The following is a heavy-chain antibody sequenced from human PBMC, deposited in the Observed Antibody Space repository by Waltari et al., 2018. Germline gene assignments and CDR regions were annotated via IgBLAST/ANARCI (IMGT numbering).Heavy chain of an antibody. CDR2: IYTAGST. Sequence: QVQLQESGPGLVKPSQTLSLTCTVSGGSISSGSYYWSWIRPPAGKGLEGIGYIYTAGSTNHNPPPKIRVTISVDTSKNQFSLTLSSVTAADTAVYYCARGESSGWYGSDYFDYWGQGTLVTVSS. CDR3: ARGESSGWYGSDYFDY. CDR1: GGSISSGSYY. V-gene: IGHV4-61*09. J-gene: IGHJ4*02. D-gene: IGHD6-19*01.